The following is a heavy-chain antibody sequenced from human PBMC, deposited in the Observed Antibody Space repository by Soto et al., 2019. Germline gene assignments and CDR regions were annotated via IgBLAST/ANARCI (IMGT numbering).Heavy chain of an antibody. CDR1: GFRFRTRA. D-gene: IGHD1-26*01. J-gene: IGHJ5*01. CDR2: IRPGGDST. Sequence: GSLRLSCAASGFRFRTRAMSWVRQAPGKGLEWVASIRPGGDSTYYADSVKGRFAVSRDNSNVTLYLQMDSLRVEDTAIYYCTTHEEGAPWAGGFDSWGQGTLVTVSS. V-gene: IGHV3-23*01. CDR3: TTHEEGAPWAGGFDS.